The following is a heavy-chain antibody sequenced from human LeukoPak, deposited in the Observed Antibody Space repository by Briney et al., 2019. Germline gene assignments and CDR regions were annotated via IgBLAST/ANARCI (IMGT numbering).Heavy chain of an antibody. V-gene: IGHV3-21*01. CDR2: ISSSSSYI. CDR3: ARDRPFTMVRGVIRNWFDP. D-gene: IGHD3-10*01. Sequence: GGSLRLSCAASGFTFSSYAMNWVRQAPGKGLQWVSSISSSSSYISYADSVKGRFTISRDNAKNSLYLQMNSLRAEDTAVYYCARDRPFTMVRGVIRNWFDPWGQGTLVTVSS. J-gene: IGHJ5*02. CDR1: GFTFSSYA.